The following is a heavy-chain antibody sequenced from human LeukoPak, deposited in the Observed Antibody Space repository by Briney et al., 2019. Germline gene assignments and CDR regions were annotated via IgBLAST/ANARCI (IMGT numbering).Heavy chain of an antibody. CDR2: ISSSGSTI. J-gene: IGHJ5*02. CDR1: VFTFSDYY. Sequence: GGSLRLSCAASVFTFSDYYMSWIRQAPGKGLEWVSYISSSGSTIYYADSVKGRFTISRDNAKNSLYLQMNSLRAEDTAVYYCARVTPYYYGSGPEGWFDPWGQGTLVTVSS. V-gene: IGHV3-11*01. D-gene: IGHD3-10*01. CDR3: ARVTPYYYGSGPEGWFDP.